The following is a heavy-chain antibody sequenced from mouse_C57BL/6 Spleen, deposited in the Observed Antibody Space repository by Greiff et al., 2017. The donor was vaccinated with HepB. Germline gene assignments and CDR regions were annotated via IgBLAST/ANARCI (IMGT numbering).Heavy chain of an antibody. CDR1: GYTFTSYW. CDR2: IYPGSGST. V-gene: IGHV1-55*01. J-gene: IGHJ3*01. CDR3: ARGDYYGSSYGFAY. D-gene: IGHD1-1*01. Sequence: VQLQQPGAELVKPGASVKMSCKASGYTFTSYWITWVKQRPGQGLEWIGDIYPGSGSTNYNEKFTSKATLTVDTSSSTAYMQLSSLTSEDSAVYYCARGDYYGSSYGFAYWGQGTLVTVSA.